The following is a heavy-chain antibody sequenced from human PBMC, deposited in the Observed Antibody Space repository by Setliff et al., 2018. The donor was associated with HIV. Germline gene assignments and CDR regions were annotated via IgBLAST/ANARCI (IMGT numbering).Heavy chain of an antibody. Sequence: LRLSCAVSGFTFSSYWIHWVRQAPGKGLVWVSRINSDGSSTSYADSVKGRFTISRDNAKNTLYLQMNSLRAEDTAVYYCASLARGAFDIWGQGTKVTVSS. CDR2: INSDGSST. J-gene: IGHJ3*02. V-gene: IGHV3-74*01. CDR3: ASLARGAFDI. CDR1: GFTFSSYW.